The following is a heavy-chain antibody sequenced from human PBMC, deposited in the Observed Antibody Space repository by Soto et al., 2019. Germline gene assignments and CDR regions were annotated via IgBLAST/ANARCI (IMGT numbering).Heavy chain of an antibody. CDR3: ARVGEWFGELPLDY. V-gene: IGHV3-30-3*01. D-gene: IGHD3-10*01. CDR2: ISYDGSNK. Sequence: GGSLRLSCAASGFTFSSYAMHWVRQAPGKGLEWVAVISYDGSNKYYADSVKGRFTISRDNSKNTLYLQMNSLRAEDTAVYYCARVGEWFGELPLDYWGQGTLVTVSS. J-gene: IGHJ4*02. CDR1: GFTFSSYA.